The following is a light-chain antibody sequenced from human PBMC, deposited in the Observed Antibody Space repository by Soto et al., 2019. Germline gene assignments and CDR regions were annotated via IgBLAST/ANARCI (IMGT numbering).Light chain of an antibody. V-gene: IGLV1-40*01. CDR3: LSYTGGSTDVV. J-gene: IGLJ2*01. CDR1: SSNIGAGYD. CDR2: GNS. Sequence: QSVLTQPPSVSGAPGQRITISCTGSSSNIGAGYDVHWYQQLPGTAPKLLIYGNSNRPSGVPDRFSGSKSGTSASLAITGLQAADEADYYCLSYTGGSTDVVFGGGTKLTVL.